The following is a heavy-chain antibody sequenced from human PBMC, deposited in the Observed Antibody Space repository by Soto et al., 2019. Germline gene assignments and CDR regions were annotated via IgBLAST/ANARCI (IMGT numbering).Heavy chain of an antibody. CDR1: GGTFSSYA. CDR2: IIPVFGTA. D-gene: IGHD1-26*01. J-gene: IGHJ2*01. CDR3: ASRRCGTIWYFDL. Sequence: QVQLVQSGAEVKKPGSSVKVSCKASGGTFSSYAISWVRQAPGPGLEWMGGIIPVFGTANYAQKFQGRVTIAADESTSTAYMELSSLTSEDLAVYYCASRRCGTIWYFDLWGRGTLVTVSS. V-gene: IGHV1-69*12.